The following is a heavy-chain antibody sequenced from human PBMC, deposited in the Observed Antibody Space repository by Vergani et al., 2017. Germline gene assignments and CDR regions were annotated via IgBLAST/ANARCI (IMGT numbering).Heavy chain of an antibody. D-gene: IGHD3-22*01. CDR2: ISGSGGKT. J-gene: IGHJ4*02. V-gene: IGHV3-23*01. CDR1: GFTFSSYA. CDR3: AKDLDDSSGYYPD. Sequence: EVQLLESGGGLVQPGGSLRLSCAASGFTFSSYAMSWVRQAPGKGLEWVSAISGSGGKTYYADSVKGRFTISRDNSKNTLYLQMNSLRAEDTAVYYCAKDLDDSSGYYPDWGQGTLVTVSS.